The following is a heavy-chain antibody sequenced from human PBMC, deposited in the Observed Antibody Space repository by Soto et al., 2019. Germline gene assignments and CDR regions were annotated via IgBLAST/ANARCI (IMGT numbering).Heavy chain of an antibody. J-gene: IGHJ4*02. CDR2: ISGSGGST. CDR1: GFTFSSYA. Sequence: PGGSLRLSCAASGFTFSSYAMSWVRQAPGKGLEWVSAISGSGGSTYYADSVKGRFTISRDNSKNTLYLQMNSLRAEDTAVYYCANQVYSGYDWHFDYWGQGTLVTVSS. D-gene: IGHD5-12*01. CDR3: ANQVYSGYDWHFDY. V-gene: IGHV3-23*01.